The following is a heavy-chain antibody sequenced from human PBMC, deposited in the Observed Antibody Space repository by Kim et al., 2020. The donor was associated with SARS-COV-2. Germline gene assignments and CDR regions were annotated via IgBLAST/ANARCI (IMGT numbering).Heavy chain of an antibody. CDR3: ANVAAAGPYSYYYYMDV. CDR1: GFTFSSYG. V-gene: IGHV3-30*02. CDR2: MWFDGSNR. Sequence: GGSLRPSCAASGFTFSSYGMHWVRQAPGKGLEWMAFMWFDGSNRNYSDFVKGRFAIYRDNSKNTLYLQMNNLRVEYTAVYYFANVAAAGPYSYYYYMDV. D-gene: IGHD6-13*01. J-gene: IGHJ6*03.